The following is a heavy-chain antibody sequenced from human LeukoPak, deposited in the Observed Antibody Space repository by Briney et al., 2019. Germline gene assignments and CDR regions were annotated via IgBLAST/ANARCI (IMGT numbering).Heavy chain of an antibody. CDR3: ARVSTVTSFDY. V-gene: IGHV3-53*04. CDR2: IYSGGST. CDR1: GFIVSSNY. J-gene: IGHJ4*02. Sequence: PGGSMRLSCAASGFIVSSNYMSWVSQAPGKGLEWDSVIYSGGSTYYADSVKGRFTISRHNSKNTLYLQMNSMRAEDTAVYYCARVSTVTSFDYWGQGTLVTVSS. D-gene: IGHD4-17*01.